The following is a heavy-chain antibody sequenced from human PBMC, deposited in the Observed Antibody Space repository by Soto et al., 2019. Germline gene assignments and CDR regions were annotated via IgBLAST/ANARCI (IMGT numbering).Heavy chain of an antibody. J-gene: IGHJ5*02. CDR2: IGSTSSYI. D-gene: IGHD2-2*01. CDR3: AREGPAPFDP. V-gene: IGHV3-21*01. Sequence: GVLRLSCSASGFSLSSYSMNWVRQAPGNGLEWVSSIGSTSSYINYAASVRGRFTVSRDNSKNSLYLQMDSLRAEDTAVYYCAREGPAPFDPWGQGTLVTVSS. CDR1: GFSLSSYS.